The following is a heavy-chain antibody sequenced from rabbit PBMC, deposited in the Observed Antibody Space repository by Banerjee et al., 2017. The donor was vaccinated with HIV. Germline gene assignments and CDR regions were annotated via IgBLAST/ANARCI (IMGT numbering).Heavy chain of an antibody. J-gene: IGHJ4*01. CDR2: IYTSSGIT. V-gene: IGHV1S40*01. D-gene: IGHD1-1*01. CDR1: GIDFSSYA. CDR3: ARDANSGGLFNL. Sequence: QSLEESGGDLVKPGASLTLTCTASGIDFSSYAMCWVRQAPGKGLEWIASIYTSSGITWYASWAKGRFTISKTSSTTVTLQMTSLTAADTATYFCARDANSGGLFNLWGQGTLVTVS.